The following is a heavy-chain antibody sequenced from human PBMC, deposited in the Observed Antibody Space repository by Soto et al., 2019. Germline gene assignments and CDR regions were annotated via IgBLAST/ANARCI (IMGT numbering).Heavy chain of an antibody. Sequence: LRLSCAASGFTFSSYAMSWVRQAPGKGLEWVSALSGSGGITYYADSVKGRFTISRDNSKNTLYLQMNSLRAEDTAIYYCTKDSAPYDILTGYNYWGQGTLVTVSS. D-gene: IGHD3-9*01. CDR2: LSGSGGIT. J-gene: IGHJ4*02. CDR1: GFTFSSYA. CDR3: TKDSAPYDILTGYNY. V-gene: IGHV3-23*01.